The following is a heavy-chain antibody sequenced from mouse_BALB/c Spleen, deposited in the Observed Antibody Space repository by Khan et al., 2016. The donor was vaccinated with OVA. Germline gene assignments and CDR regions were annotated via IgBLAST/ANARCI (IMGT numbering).Heavy chain of an antibody. J-gene: IGHJ2*01. V-gene: IGHV1-5*01. D-gene: IGHD2-4*01. Sequence: EVQLQQSGTVLARPGASVKMSCKASGYSFTSYWMHWVKQRPGQGLEWIGAIYPGNSDTRYNQKFKGKAKLTAVTSANTAYMELSSLTNEDSAVYYCTRSFDSYYFDYWGQGTTLTVSS. CDR2: IYPGNSDT. CDR3: TRSFDSYYFDY. CDR1: GYSFTSYW.